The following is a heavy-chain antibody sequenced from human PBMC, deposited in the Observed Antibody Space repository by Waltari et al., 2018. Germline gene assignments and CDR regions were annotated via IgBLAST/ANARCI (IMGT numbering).Heavy chain of an antibody. J-gene: IGHJ3*02. Sequence: EVQLVESGGGLVQPGGSLRLSCAASGFTCSRYSMNWVRQAPGKGLEWVSYISSSSSTIYYADSVKGRFTISRDNAKNSLYLQMNSLRAEDTAVYYCARDQGEFGAFDIWGQGTMVTVSS. CDR2: ISSSSSTI. CDR1: GFTCSRYS. V-gene: IGHV3-48*04. D-gene: IGHD3-16*01. CDR3: ARDQGEFGAFDI.